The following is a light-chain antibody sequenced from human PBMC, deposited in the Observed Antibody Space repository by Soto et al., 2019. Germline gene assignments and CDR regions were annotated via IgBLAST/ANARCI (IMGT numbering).Light chain of an antibody. V-gene: IGKV1-9*01. J-gene: IGKJ4*01. CDR2: AAS. Sequence: DIQLTQSPSFLSASVGDRVTITCRASQGISSYLAWYQQKPGKAPKLLIYAASTLQSGVPSRFSGSVSGTKFTLTISSLQPEDFATYYCQQLNSYPLTFGGGTKVEIK. CDR3: QQLNSYPLT. CDR1: QGISSY.